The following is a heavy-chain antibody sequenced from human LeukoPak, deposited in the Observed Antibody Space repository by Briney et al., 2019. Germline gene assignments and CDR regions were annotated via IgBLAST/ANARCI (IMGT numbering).Heavy chain of an antibody. Sequence: GGSLRLSCAASGFTFSSYAMSWVRQAPGKGLEWVSAISGSGGSTYYADSVEGRFTISRDNSKNTLYLQMNSLRAEDTAVYYCAKDGRNYDSSGYYDYWGQGTLVTVSS. CDR1: GFTFSSYA. D-gene: IGHD3-22*01. CDR3: AKDGRNYDSSGYYDY. V-gene: IGHV3-23*01. J-gene: IGHJ4*02. CDR2: ISGSGGST.